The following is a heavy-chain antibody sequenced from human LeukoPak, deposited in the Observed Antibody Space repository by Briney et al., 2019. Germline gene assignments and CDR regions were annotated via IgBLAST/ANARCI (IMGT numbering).Heavy chain of an antibody. J-gene: IGHJ6*03. D-gene: IGHD3-10*01. Sequence: ASVKVSCKASGYTFTSYYMHWVRQAPGQGLEWMGIINPSGGSTSYAQKFQGRVTMTRNTSISTAYMELSSLRSEDTAVYYCAREGTYYYGSGSYGRYMDVWGKGTTVTISS. CDR2: INPSGGST. CDR1: GYTFTSYY. CDR3: AREGTYYYGSGSYGRYMDV. V-gene: IGHV1-46*01.